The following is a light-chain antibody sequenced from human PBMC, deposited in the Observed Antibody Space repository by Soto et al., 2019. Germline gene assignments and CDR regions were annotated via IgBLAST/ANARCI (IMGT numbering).Light chain of an antibody. J-gene: IGLJ1*01. V-gene: IGLV2-8*01. CDR2: EVS. CDR1: SNDVGGYNY. Sequence: QSVLTQPPSASGSPGQSVTISCTGTSNDVGGYNYVSWYQQHPGKAPKLMIYEVSKRPSGVPDRFSGSKSGNTASLTVSGLQAEDEADYYCNSYAGSNVYVFGTGTKVTVL. CDR3: NSYAGSNVYV.